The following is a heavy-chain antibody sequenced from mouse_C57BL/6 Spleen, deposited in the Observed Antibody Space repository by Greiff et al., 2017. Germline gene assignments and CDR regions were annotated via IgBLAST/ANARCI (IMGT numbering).Heavy chain of an antibody. CDR3: ARWLPHYFDY. CDR2: INPSSGYT. CDR1: GYTFTSYT. D-gene: IGHD2-2*01. J-gene: IGHJ2*01. V-gene: IGHV1-4*01. Sequence: QVQLQQSGAELARPGASVKMSCKASGYTFTSYTMHWVKQRPGQGLEWIGYINPSSGYTKYNQKFKDKATLTADKSSSTAYMPLSSLTAEDSAVYYCARWLPHYFDYWGQGTTLTVSS.